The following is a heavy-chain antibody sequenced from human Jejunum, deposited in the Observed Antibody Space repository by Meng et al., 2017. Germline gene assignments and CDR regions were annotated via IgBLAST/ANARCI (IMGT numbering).Heavy chain of an antibody. J-gene: IGHJ4*02. V-gene: IGHV3-66*02. D-gene: IGHD6-13*01. CDR3: ARVIGAAYFDC. CDR2: IYRGGNT. Sequence: GESLKISCAASGFTVSNNYMSWVRQAPGKGLEWVSHIYRGGNTYYADSVKGRFSISRDNSKNTLYLQMNSLRPEDTAVYFCARVIGAAYFDCWGQGTLVNVAS. CDR1: GFTVSNNY.